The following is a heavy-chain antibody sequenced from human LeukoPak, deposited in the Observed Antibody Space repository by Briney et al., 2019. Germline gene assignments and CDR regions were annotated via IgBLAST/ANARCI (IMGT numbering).Heavy chain of an antibody. Sequence: SVKVSCKASGGTFSSYAISWVRQAPGQGLEWMGRIIPIFGTANYAQKFQGRVTITTDESTSTAYMELSSLRSEDTAVYYCERVGHDSSGYYYYYYMDVWGKGTTVTVSS. D-gene: IGHD3-22*01. V-gene: IGHV1-69*05. J-gene: IGHJ6*03. CDR2: IIPIFGTA. CDR1: GGTFSSYA. CDR3: ERVGHDSSGYYYYYYMDV.